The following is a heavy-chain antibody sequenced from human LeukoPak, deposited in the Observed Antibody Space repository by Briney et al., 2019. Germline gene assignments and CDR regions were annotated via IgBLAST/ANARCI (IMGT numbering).Heavy chain of an antibody. CDR3: ARDFSGWYGGFSDY. D-gene: IGHD6-19*01. V-gene: IGHV3-7*01. CDR2: IKQDGSEK. Sequence: GGSLRLSCAASGFTFSSYWMSWVRQAPGKGLEWVANIKQDGSEKYYVVSVKGRFTISRDNAKNSLYLQMNSLRAEDTAVYYCARDFSGWYGGFSDYWGQGTLVTVSS. CDR1: GFTFSSYW. J-gene: IGHJ4*02.